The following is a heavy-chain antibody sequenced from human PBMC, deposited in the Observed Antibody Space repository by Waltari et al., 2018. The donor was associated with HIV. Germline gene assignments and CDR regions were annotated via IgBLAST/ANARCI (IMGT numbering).Heavy chain of an antibody. CDR3: ARVGAGARWFDP. D-gene: IGHD6-19*01. Sequence: HVQLVQSGAEVKKPGASVKVSCKASGYTFTTYVISWVRPAPGQGLEWMGWTSAYNGNTKYAQKFQGRGTRTTDTSTITAYMELTSLRSDDTAGYYCARVGAGARWFDPWGQGTLVTVSS. CDR1: GYTFTTYV. J-gene: IGHJ5*02. CDR2: TSAYNGNT. V-gene: IGHV1-18*01.